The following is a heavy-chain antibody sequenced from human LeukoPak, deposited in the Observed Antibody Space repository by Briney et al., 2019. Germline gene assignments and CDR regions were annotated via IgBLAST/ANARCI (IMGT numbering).Heavy chain of an antibody. Sequence: SETLSLTCAVYGGSFSGYYWSWIRQPPGKGLEWIGEINHSGSTNYNPSLKSRVTVSVDTSKNQFSLKLNSVTAADTAVYYCARGLRATVTTGYYYYYMDVWGKGTTVTVSS. CDR3: ARGLRATVTTGYYYYYMDV. D-gene: IGHD4-11*01. CDR2: INHSGST. V-gene: IGHV4-34*01. CDR1: GGSFSGYY. J-gene: IGHJ6*03.